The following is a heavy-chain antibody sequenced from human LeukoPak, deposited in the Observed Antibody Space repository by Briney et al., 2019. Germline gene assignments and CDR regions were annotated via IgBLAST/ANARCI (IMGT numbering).Heavy chain of an antibody. Sequence: SDTLSLTCAVSGYSISSSNWWGWIRQPPGKGLEWIGYIYYSGSTNYNPSLKSRVTISVDTSKNQFSLKLSSVTAADTAVYYCARVVVAAYFDYWGQGTLVTVSS. CDR1: GYSISSSNW. CDR2: IYYSGST. CDR3: ARVVVAAYFDY. J-gene: IGHJ4*02. V-gene: IGHV4-28*03. D-gene: IGHD2-21*01.